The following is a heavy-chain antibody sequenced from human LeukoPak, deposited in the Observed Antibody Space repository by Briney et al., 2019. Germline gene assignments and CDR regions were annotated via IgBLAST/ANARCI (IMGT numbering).Heavy chain of an antibody. J-gene: IGHJ4*02. CDR3: ARVSIQLWLLFIDY. V-gene: IGHV4-59*08. CDR1: GGSISSYY. D-gene: IGHD5-18*01. CDR2: IYYSGST. Sequence: SETLSLTCTVSGGSISSYYWSWIRQPPGKGLEWIGYIYYSGSTNYNPSLKSRVTISVDTSKNQFSLKLSSVTAADTAVYYCARVSIQLWLLFIDYWGQGTLVTVSS.